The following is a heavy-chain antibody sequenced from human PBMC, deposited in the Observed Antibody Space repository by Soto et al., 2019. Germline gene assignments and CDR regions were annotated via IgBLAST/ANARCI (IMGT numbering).Heavy chain of an antibody. V-gene: IGHV4-31*03. D-gene: IGHD2-15*01. CDR2: IYYSGST. Sequence: QVQLQESGPGLVKPSQTLSLTCTVSGGSISSGDYYWSWIRQHPGKGLEWIGYIYYSGSTYYNPSLKSRVTISVDTFKNQFSLKLSSVTAADTAVYYCARWLSGSRQGFDPWGQGTLVTVSS. CDR1: GGSISSGDYY. CDR3: ARWLSGSRQGFDP. J-gene: IGHJ5*02.